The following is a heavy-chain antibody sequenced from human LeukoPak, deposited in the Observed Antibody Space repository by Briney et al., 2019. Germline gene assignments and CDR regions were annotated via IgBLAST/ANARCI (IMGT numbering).Heavy chain of an antibody. Sequence: GSLRLSCAASGFTFSSFEMNWVRQAPGKGREWASYISSSGSTIYYADSVKGRFTISRDNAKNSLYLQMNSLRAEDTAVYYCARSDSGSYYYYYYGMDVWGQGTTVTVSS. V-gene: IGHV3-48*03. CDR1: GFTFSSFE. CDR3: ARSDSGSYYYYYYGMDV. J-gene: IGHJ6*02. D-gene: IGHD1-26*01. CDR2: ISSSGSTI.